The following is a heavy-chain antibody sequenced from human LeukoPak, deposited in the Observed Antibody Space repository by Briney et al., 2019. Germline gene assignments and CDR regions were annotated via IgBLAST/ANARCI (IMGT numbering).Heavy chain of an antibody. D-gene: IGHD2-21*01. CDR1: GFTFSSYG. Sequence: GGSLRLSCAASGFTFSSYGMNWVRQSPGKGLECVSSISSSGSYIYYADSVKGRFTISRDNAKNSLYLQMSSLRAEDTAVYYCARALNLRTRGGVFHWGQGTLVTVSS. CDR3: ARALNLRTRGGVFH. J-gene: IGHJ4*02. CDR2: ISSSGSYI. V-gene: IGHV3-21*01.